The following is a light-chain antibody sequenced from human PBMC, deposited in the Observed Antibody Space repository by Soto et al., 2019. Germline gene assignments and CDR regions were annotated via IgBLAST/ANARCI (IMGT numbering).Light chain of an antibody. V-gene: IGLV2-14*01. CDR2: EVS. CDR1: SSDVGGYNY. J-gene: IGLJ1*01. Sequence: QSVLTQPASVSGSPGQSITISCTGSSSDVGGYNYVSWYQQPPGKAPKLMIYEVSNRPSGVSNRFSGSKSGNTASLTISGLQAEDEADYYCSSYTSSSTYVFGTGTKLTAL. CDR3: SSYTSSSTYV.